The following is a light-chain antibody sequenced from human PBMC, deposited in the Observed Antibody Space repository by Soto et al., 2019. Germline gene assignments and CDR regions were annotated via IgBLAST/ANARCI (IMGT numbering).Light chain of an antibody. Sequence: EIVLTQSPGTLSLSPGERATFSCRASQSVSAGYFAWYQQKPGQPPRLLMYETSSRTTGTPDRFSGSGSGTDFTLTISRLEPEDFAVYYCQQYGNSPTFGQGTKVEIK. CDR1: QSVSAGY. CDR3: QQYGNSPT. J-gene: IGKJ1*01. CDR2: ETS. V-gene: IGKV3-20*01.